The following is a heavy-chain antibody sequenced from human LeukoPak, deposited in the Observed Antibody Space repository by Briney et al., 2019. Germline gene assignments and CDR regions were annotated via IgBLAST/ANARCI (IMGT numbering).Heavy chain of an antibody. V-gene: IGHV4-34*01. CDR2: INHSGST. CDR1: GGSLSGYY. Sequence: SETLSLTCAVYGGSLSGYYWSWIRQPPGKGLEWTGEINHSGSTNYNPSLKSRVTISVDTSKNQFSLKLSSVTAADTAVYYCARGDGYNPYWGQGTLVTVSS. CDR3: ARGDGYNPY. D-gene: IGHD5-24*01. J-gene: IGHJ4*02.